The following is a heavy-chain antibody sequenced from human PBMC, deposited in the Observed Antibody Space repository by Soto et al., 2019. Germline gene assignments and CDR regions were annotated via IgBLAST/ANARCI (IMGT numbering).Heavy chain of an antibody. J-gene: IGHJ4*02. D-gene: IGHD3-22*01. V-gene: IGHV3-66*04. CDR2: IYSNGTT. CDR3: ARLIYDSFDY. CDR1: GFIVSSNY. Sequence: EVQLVESGGGLVQPGGSLRLSCAASGFIVSSNYMSWVRQAPGKGLEWVSGIYSNGTTYYADSVKGRFTISRDTSRNTLYLQMNRLRAEDMAVYYCARLIYDSFDYWGQGTLVTVYS.